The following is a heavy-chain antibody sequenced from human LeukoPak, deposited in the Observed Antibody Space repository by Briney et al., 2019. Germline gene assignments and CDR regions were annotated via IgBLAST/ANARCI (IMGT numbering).Heavy chain of an antibody. Sequence: GGSLRLSCAASGFTFSSCGMHWVRQAPGKGLEWVAFIRYDGSNKYYADSVKGRFTISRDNSKNTLYLQMNSLRAEDTAVYYCAKDWYCSSTSCFIFDYWGQGTLVTVSS. V-gene: IGHV3-30*02. CDR1: GFTFSSCG. D-gene: IGHD2-2*01. CDR2: IRYDGSNK. CDR3: AKDWYCSSTSCFIFDY. J-gene: IGHJ4*02.